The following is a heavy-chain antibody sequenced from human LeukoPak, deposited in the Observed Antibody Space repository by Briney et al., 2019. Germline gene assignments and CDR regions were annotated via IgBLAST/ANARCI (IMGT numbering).Heavy chain of an antibody. D-gene: IGHD6-19*01. CDR2: ISSSSSYI. J-gene: IGHJ4*02. Sequence: PGGSLRLSCAASGFTFSDYYMNWVRQAPGKGLEWVSSISSSSSYIYYADSVKGRFTISRDNAKNSLYLQMNSLRAEDTAVYYCASAVAGTGAFDYWGQGTLVTVSS. V-gene: IGHV3-21*01. CDR3: ASAVAGTGAFDY. CDR1: GFTFSDYY.